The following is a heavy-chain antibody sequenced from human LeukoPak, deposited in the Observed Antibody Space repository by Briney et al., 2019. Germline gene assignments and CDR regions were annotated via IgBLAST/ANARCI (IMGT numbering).Heavy chain of an antibody. J-gene: IGHJ4*02. CDR3: ASSVYGGNRPYYFDC. CDR1: GGSFSGYY. Sequence: SETLSLTCAVYGGSFSGYYWSWIRQPPGKGLEWIGEINQSGSTNYNPSLKSRVTISVDTSKNHFSLKLNPATAGDTAVYYCASSVYGGNRPYYFDCWGQGTLVTVSS. CDR2: INQSGST. D-gene: IGHD4-23*01. V-gene: IGHV4-34*01.